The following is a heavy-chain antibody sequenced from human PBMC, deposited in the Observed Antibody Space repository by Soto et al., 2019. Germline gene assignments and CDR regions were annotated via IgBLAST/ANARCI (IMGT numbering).Heavy chain of an antibody. CDR2: IYYSGST. CDR3: ARQGITYYDFWSGGNFDY. V-gene: IGHV4-39*01. J-gene: IGHJ4*02. CDR1: GGSISSSSYY. D-gene: IGHD3-3*01. Sequence: QLQLQESGPGLVKPSETLSLTCTVSGGSISSSSYYWGWIRQPPGKGLEWIGSIYYSGSTYYNPSLKSRVTISVDTSKNQFSLKLSSVTAADTAVYYCARQGITYYDFWSGGNFDYWGQGTLVTVSS.